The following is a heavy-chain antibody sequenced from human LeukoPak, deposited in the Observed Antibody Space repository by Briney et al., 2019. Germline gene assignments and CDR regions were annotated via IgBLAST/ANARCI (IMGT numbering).Heavy chain of an antibody. CDR1: GGSISSFY. D-gene: IGHD2/OR15-2a*01. CDR2: IYYSGST. Sequence: ETLSLTCTVSGGSISSFYWSWIRQPPGKGLDWIGYIYYSGSTNYNPSLKSRVTISVDTSKDQFSLKLTSVTAADTAVYYCARSLSANLVFFLWGQGTTVTVSS. J-gene: IGHJ6*02. V-gene: IGHV4-59*08. CDR3: ARSLSANLVFFL.